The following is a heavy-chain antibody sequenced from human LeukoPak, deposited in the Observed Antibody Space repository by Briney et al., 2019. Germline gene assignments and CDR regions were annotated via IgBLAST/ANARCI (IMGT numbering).Heavy chain of an antibody. V-gene: IGHV1-69*06. CDR3: ARDGEGGYYGSGSYPFDY. CDR2: IIPIFGTA. CDR1: GGTFSSYA. J-gene: IGHJ4*02. D-gene: IGHD3-10*01. Sequence: GASVKVSCKASGGTFSSYAISWVRQAPGQGLEWMGGIIPIFGTANYAQKLQGRVTITADKSTSTAYMELSSLRSEDTAVYYCARDGEGGYYGSGSYPFDYWGQGTLVTVSS.